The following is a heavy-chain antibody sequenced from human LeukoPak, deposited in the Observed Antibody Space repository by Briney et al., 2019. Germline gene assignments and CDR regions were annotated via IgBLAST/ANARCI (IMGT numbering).Heavy chain of an antibody. J-gene: IGHJ4*02. Sequence: GGSLRLSCAASGFTFSSYAMSWVRQAPGKGLEWVSAISGSGGSTYYADSVKGRFTISRDNSKNTLYLQMNSLGAEDTAVYYCAKAPTTVVTRAYYFGNWGQGTLVTVSS. CDR1: GFTFSSYA. V-gene: IGHV3-23*01. CDR3: AKAPTTVVTRAYYFGN. CDR2: ISGSGGST. D-gene: IGHD4-23*01.